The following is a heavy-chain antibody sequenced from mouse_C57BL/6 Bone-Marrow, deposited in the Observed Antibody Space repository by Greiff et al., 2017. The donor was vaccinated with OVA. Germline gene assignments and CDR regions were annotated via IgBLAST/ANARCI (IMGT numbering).Heavy chain of an antibody. CDR2: IYPGSGNT. J-gene: IGHJ3*01. V-gene: IGHV1-76*01. D-gene: IGHD2-3*01. CDR1: GYTFTDYY. Sequence: VQLQQSGAELVRPGASVKLSCKASGYTFTDYYINWVKQRPGQGLEWIARIYPGSGNTYYNEKFKGKATLTAEKSSSTAYMQLSSLTSEDSAVYFCARFYDGYFPWFAYWGQGTLVTVSA. CDR3: ARFYDGYFPWFAY.